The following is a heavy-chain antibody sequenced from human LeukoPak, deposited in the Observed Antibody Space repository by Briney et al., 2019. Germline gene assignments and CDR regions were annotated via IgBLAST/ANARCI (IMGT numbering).Heavy chain of an antibody. CDR1: GGSISSSSYY. CDR3: ARHRYGGNSKRGNWFDP. CDR2: IYYSGST. J-gene: IGHJ5*02. Sequence: SETLSLTCTVSGGSISSSSYYWGWIRQPPGNGLEWIGSIYYSGSTYYNPSLKSRVTISVDTSKNQFSLKLSSVTAADTAVYYCARHRYGGNSKRGNWFDPWGQGTLVTVSS. D-gene: IGHD4-23*01. V-gene: IGHV4-39*01.